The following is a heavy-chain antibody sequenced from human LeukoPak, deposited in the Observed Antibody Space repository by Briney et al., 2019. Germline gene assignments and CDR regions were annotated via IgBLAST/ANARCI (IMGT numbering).Heavy chain of an antibody. CDR2: ISSSSSYI. V-gene: IGHV3-21*01. CDR3: ARGIGSYVPSVFDY. Sequence: PGGSLRLSCAASGFTFSSYSMNWVRQAPGKGLEWVSSISSSSSYIYYADSVKGRFTTSRDNAKNSLYLQMNSLRAENTAVYYCARGIGSYVPSVFDYWGQGTLVTVSS. CDR1: GFTFSSYS. J-gene: IGHJ4*02. D-gene: IGHD1-26*01.